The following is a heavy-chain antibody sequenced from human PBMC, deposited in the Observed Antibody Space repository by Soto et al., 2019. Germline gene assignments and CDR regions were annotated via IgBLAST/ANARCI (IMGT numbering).Heavy chain of an antibody. J-gene: IGHJ4*02. CDR3: AAPYYYDSSGYPIFDY. V-gene: IGHV1-58*01. Sequence: ASVKVSCKASGFTFTSSAVQWVRQARGQRLEWIGWIVVGSGNTNYAQKFQERVTITRDMSTSTAYMELSSLRSEDTAVYYCAAPYYYDSSGYPIFDYWGQGTLVTVSS. D-gene: IGHD3-22*01. CDR1: GFTFTSSA. CDR2: IVVGSGNT.